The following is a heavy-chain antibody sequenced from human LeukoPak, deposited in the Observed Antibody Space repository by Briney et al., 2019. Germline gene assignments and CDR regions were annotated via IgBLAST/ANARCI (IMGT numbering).Heavy chain of an antibody. V-gene: IGHV5-51*01. CDR3: ARRGDAYGLAY. J-gene: IGHJ4*01. D-gene: IGHD5-24*01. CDR2: IYPGDSDT. Sequence: GESLKISCKGVGYSFSTYWLSWVRQTPGKGLEWMGIIYPGDSDTRYSPSFQGQVTISVDKSISTAYLQWRSLKASDSAIYYCARRGDAYGLAYWGQGTLVTVSS. CDR1: GYSFSTYW.